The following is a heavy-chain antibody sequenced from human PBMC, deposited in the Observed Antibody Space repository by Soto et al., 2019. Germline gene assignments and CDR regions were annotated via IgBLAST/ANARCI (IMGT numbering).Heavy chain of an antibody. CDR1: GFTFSSYW. CDR2: IRQDEREK. CDR3: ARDSGTYYDSSGAFDY. V-gene: IGHV3-7*04. Sequence: VQLVESGGGLVRPGGSLRPSCAVSGFTFSSYWMSWVRQAPGKGLEWVANIRQDEREKNYVDSVKGRFTISRDNAKNSLYLELNSLRAEDTAVYYCARDSGTYYDSSGAFDYWGQGTLVIVSS. D-gene: IGHD3-22*01. J-gene: IGHJ4*02.